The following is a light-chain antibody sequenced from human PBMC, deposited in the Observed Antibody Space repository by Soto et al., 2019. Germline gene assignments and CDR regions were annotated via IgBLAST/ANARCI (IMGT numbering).Light chain of an antibody. CDR2: DAS. J-gene: IGKJ1*01. CDR1: QSVRNN. CDR3: QQYTNWPPWT. V-gene: IGKV3-15*01. Sequence: ILMTQSPATLSVSPGERATLSCRASQSVRNNLAWYQQKPGQAPRLLIYDASTRATGIPARFSGSGSGTEFTLTISGLQSEDFAVYYCQQYTNWPPWTFGQGTKVEIK.